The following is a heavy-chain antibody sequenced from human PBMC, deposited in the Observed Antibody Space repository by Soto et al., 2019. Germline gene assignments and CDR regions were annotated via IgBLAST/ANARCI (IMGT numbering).Heavy chain of an antibody. Sequence: SETLSLTCTVSGGSVSSGSYYWSWIRQPPGKGLEWIGYIYYSGSTNYNPSLKSRVTISVDTPKNQFSLKLSSVTAADTAVYYCAGTTSLQWYYMDVWGKGTTVTVSS. V-gene: IGHV4-61*01. J-gene: IGHJ6*03. CDR2: IYYSGST. D-gene: IGHD1-7*01. CDR1: GGSVSSGSYY. CDR3: AGTTSLQWYYMDV.